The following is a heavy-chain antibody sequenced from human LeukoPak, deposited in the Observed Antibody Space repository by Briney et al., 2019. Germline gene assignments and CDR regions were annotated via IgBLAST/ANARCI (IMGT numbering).Heavy chain of an antibody. Sequence: PGRSLRLSCAASGFTFDDYGMSWVRQAPGKGLEWVSGINWNGGSTGYADSVKGRFTISRDNAKNSLYLQMNSLRAEDTALYHCARGAAYYYDSSGYYPGDYWGQGTLVTVSS. D-gene: IGHD3-22*01. J-gene: IGHJ4*02. CDR1: GFTFDDYG. CDR3: ARGAAYYYDSSGYYPGDY. V-gene: IGHV3-20*01. CDR2: INWNGGST.